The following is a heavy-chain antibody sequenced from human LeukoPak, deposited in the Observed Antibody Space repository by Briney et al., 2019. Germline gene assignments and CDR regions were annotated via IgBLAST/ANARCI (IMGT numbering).Heavy chain of an antibody. CDR1: GFTFSIYA. Sequence: PGGSLRLSCAASGFTFSIYAMTWVRQAAEGGLEWVSVINTRGGNTDYADPVKGRFTISRDNSKNTLYLQMDSLRAEDTAVYYCAKGSGWYVGGQGTLVTVS. V-gene: IGHV3-23*01. J-gene: IGHJ4*02. CDR3: AKGSGWYV. D-gene: IGHD6-19*01. CDR2: INTRGGNT.